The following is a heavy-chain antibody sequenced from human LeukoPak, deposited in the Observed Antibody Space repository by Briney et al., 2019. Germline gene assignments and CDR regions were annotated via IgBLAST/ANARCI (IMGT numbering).Heavy chain of an antibody. CDR1: GFTFSGYW. J-gene: IGHJ3*02. CDR3: VRDGYSYGFMLAFDI. CDR2: INSDGSST. Sequence: GRSLRLSCAASGFTFSGYWMHWVRQAPGKGLVWFSRINSDGSSTSYADSVKGRFTISRDSAKNTLYLQMNSLRAEDTAVYYCVRDGYSYGFMLAFDIWRRGTRVTVSS. V-gene: IGHV3-74*01. D-gene: IGHD5-18*01.